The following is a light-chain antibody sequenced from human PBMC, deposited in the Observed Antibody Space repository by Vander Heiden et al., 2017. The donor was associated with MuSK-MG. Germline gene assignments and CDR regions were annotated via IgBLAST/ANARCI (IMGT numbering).Light chain of an antibody. CDR2: DAS. V-gene: IGKV3-11*01. Sequence: EIVLTQSPGTLSLSPWERATLSCRASQSVSSFLAWYQQKPGQTPRLLIYDASNRATGIPARFSGSGSETDFTLTISNLEPEDFAVYYCQQRSNWPLTFGGGTKVEI. J-gene: IGKJ4*01. CDR1: QSVSSF. CDR3: QQRSNWPLT.